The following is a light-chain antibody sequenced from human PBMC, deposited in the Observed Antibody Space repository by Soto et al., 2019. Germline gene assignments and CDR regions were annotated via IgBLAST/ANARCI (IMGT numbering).Light chain of an antibody. CDR1: SSDVGGYNY. V-gene: IGLV2-14*01. CDR3: SSYTRSSTSYV. J-gene: IGLJ1*01. CDR2: EDS. Sequence: QSVLTQPASVSGSPGQSITISCTGTSSDVGGYNYVSWYQQHPGKAPKLMIYEDSNRPSRVSNRFSGSKSGNTASLTISGLQAEDEADYYCSSYTRSSTSYVFGTGTKVTVL.